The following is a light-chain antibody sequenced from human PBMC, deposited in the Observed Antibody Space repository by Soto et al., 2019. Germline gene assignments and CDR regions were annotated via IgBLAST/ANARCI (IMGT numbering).Light chain of an antibody. CDR2: SNN. CDR1: SSNIGSNA. V-gene: IGLV1-44*01. CDR3: AACDDSLNGYV. J-gene: IGLJ1*01. Sequence: QSVLTQPPSASGTPGQRVTISCTGGSSNIGSNAVNWYRQLPGTAPNLLINSNNQRPSGVPDRFSGSKSGTSASLAIIGLQSEDEADYYCAACDDSLNGYVFGTGTKVTVL.